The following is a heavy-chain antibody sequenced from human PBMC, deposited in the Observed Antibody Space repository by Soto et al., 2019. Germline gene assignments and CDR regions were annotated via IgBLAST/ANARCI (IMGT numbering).Heavy chain of an antibody. CDR1: GFTFSSYA. CDR3: AKDGVFEWLSYYYGMDV. D-gene: IGHD3-3*01. Sequence: GGSLRLSCAASGFTFSSYAMSWVRQAPGKGLEWVSAISGSGGCTYYADSVKGRFTISRDNSKNTLYLQMNSLRAEDTAVYYCAKDGVFEWLSYYYGMDVWGQGTTVTVSS. J-gene: IGHJ6*02. CDR2: ISGSGGCT. V-gene: IGHV3-23*01.